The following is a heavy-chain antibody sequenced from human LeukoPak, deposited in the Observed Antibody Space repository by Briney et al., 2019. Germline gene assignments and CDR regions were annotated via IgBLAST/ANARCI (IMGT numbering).Heavy chain of an antibody. Sequence: SLRLSCTASGFTFDDYAMHWVRQAPGKGLEWVSGISWNSGSIGYADSVKGRFTISRDNAKNSLYLQMNSLRAEDTAVYYCARDSPPSSGHWGQGTLVTVSS. D-gene: IGHD1-26*01. CDR2: ISWNSGSI. J-gene: IGHJ4*02. CDR1: GFTFDDYA. V-gene: IGHV3-9*01. CDR3: ARDSPPSSGH.